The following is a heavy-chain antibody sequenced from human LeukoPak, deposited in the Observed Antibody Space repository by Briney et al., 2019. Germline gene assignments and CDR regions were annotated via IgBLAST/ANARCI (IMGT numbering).Heavy chain of an antibody. V-gene: IGHV3-74*01. J-gene: IGHJ3*01. CDR1: GFTFSSYA. CDR3: ARDLVAKDAFDV. CDR2: INSDATNI. Sequence: PGGSLRLSCAASGFTFSSYAMSWVRQAPGKGLEWVSRINSDATNIRYAYAVQGRFTISRDNAKNTVYLQMHSLSAEDTALYYCARDLVAKDAFDVWGQGAMVTVSS. D-gene: IGHD2-15*01.